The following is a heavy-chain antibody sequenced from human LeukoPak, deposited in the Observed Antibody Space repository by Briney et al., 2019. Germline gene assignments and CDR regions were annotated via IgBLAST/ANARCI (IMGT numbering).Heavy chain of an antibody. J-gene: IGHJ4*02. CDR3: ARSGAGATIRNFDY. D-gene: IGHD1-26*01. V-gene: IGHV4-59*01. CDR1: GGSISSYY. Sequence: SETLSLTCTVSGGSISSYYWSWIRQPPGKGLEWIGYIYYSGSTNYNPSLKSRVTISVDTSKNQFSLKLSSVTAADTAVYYCARSGAGATIRNFDYWGQGTLVTVSS. CDR2: IYYSGST.